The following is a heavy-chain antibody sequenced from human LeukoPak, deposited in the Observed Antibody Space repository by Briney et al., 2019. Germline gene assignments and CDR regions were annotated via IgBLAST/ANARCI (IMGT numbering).Heavy chain of an antibody. D-gene: IGHD4-23*01. V-gene: IGHV3-74*01. CDR3: VSDYGGTTLDY. Sequence: PGGSLRLSCAVSGFSFSTHWMHWVRQAPGKGLVWVSRLDRDATTIDYADSVEGRFTVSRDNAKSTLYLQMNSLRPDDTAVYYCVSDYGGTTLDYWGQGALVTVSS. CDR2: LDRDATTI. J-gene: IGHJ4*02. CDR1: GFSFSTHW.